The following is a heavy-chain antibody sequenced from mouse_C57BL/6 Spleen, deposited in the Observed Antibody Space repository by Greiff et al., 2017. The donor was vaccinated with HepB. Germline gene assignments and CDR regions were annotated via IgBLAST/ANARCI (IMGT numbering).Heavy chain of an antibody. CDR1: GYAFSSYW. V-gene: IGHV1-80*01. CDR2: IYPGDGDT. D-gene: IGHD1-1*01. CDR3: AKVYYGSSYWYFDV. J-gene: IGHJ1*03. Sequence: VQLQQSGAELVKPGASVKISCKASGYAFSSYWMNWVKQRPGKGLEWIGQIYPGDGDTNYNGKFKGKATLTADKSSSPAYMQVSSLTSEDSAVYFCAKVYYGSSYWYFDVWGTGTTVTVSS.